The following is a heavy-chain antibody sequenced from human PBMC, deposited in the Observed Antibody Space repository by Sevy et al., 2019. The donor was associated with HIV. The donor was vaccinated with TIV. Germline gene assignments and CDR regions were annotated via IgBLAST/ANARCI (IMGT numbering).Heavy chain of an antibody. Sequence: GGSLRLSCAASGFTFNKYNMNWVRQAPGKGLEWVSTITGYSTDIYYADSVKGRFTISRDDAKNSLYLQMNGLRVEDTAIYYCARAEQTYFFDYWGQGTLVTVSS. J-gene: IGHJ4*02. V-gene: IGHV3-21*06. CDR2: ITGYSTDI. CDR3: ARAEQTYFFDY. CDR1: GFTFNKYN.